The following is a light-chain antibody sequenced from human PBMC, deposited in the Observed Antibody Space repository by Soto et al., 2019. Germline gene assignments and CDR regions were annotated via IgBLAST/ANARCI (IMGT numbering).Light chain of an antibody. J-gene: IGKJ1*01. CDR3: QQYGSSGT. CDR1: QSVSSSY. V-gene: IGKV3-20*01. CDR2: GTF. Sequence: EIVLTQSPGTLSSSPGERATLSCRASQSVSSSYLAWYQQKPGQAPRLLIYGTFIRPTGIPDRFSGSGSGTDSTLTISRLEPEDFAVYYCQQYGSSGTFGQGTKVDIK.